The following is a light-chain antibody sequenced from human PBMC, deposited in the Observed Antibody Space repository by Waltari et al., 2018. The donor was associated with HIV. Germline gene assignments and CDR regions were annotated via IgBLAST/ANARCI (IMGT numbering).Light chain of an antibody. J-gene: IGLJ2*01. CDR3: AAWDDSLNGEVV. Sequence: QSGPAQPPPASWAPGQRVTHPCSGRNPHLRRKNFKRFQQLPGTAPKLLIYGNTQRPSGVPDRFSGSKSGTSASLAISGLQSEDEADYYCAAWDDSLNGEVVFGGGTKLTVL. V-gene: IGLV1-44*01. CDR2: GNT. CDR1: NPHLRRKN.